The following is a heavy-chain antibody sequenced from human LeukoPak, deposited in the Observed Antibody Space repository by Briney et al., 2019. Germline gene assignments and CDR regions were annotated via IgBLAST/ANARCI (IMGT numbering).Heavy chain of an antibody. J-gene: IGHJ4*02. Sequence: GGSLRLSCAASGFTFSTYSMNWVRQAPGKGLEWVSSISSSSSYIFYTDSVKGRFTISRDNAENSLYLQMNSLRAEDTAVYYCARDLSHFDSLLPVLWCQGTLVTVAS. CDR2: ISSSSSYI. CDR1: GFTFSTYS. CDR3: ARDLSHFDSLLPVL. V-gene: IGHV3-21*01. D-gene: IGHD3-9*01.